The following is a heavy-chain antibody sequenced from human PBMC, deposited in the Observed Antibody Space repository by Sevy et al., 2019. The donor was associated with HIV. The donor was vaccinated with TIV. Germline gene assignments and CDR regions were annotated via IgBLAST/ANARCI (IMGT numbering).Heavy chain of an antibody. J-gene: IGHJ3*02. CDR1: GFTFSNYG. CDR3: VKGGSIAAAGNDAFDI. V-gene: IGHV3-23*01. Sequence: GWSLRLSCAASGFTFSNYGMNWVRQAPGKGLEWVSVIHNSGDTTHYADSVKGRFTISRDNSENTLYLQMNSLRAEDTAVYYCVKGGSIAAAGNDAFDIWGQGTMVTVSS. CDR2: IHNSGDTT. D-gene: IGHD6-13*01.